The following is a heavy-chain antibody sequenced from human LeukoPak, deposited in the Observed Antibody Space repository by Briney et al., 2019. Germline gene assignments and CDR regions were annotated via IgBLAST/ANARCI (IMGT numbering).Heavy chain of an antibody. J-gene: IGHJ6*04. CDR3: ASSTGMDV. V-gene: IGHV3-7*01. CDR2: IKQDGSEK. CDR1: GFTFSGYW. Sequence: PGGSLRLSCAASGFTFSGYWMNWVRQAPGKGLEWVAKIKQDGSEKYYVDSVKGRFTISRDNAKSSVYLEMNSLRVEDTAVYYCASSTGMDVWGKGTTVTVSS. D-gene: IGHD1-1*01.